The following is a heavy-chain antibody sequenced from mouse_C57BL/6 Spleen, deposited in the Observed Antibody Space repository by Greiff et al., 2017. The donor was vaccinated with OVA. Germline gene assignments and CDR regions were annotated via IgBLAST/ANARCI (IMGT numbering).Heavy chain of an antibody. D-gene: IGHD2-3*01. CDR2: IWRGGST. V-gene: IGHV2-5*01. CDR3: AKGMDGYYPYYAMDY. CDR1: GFSLTSYG. J-gene: IGHJ4*01. Sequence: QVQLQQSGPGLVQPSQSLSITCAVSGFSLTSYGVHWVRQSPGKGLEWLGVIWRGGSTDYNAAFMSRLSITTDNSESQVFYKMKSLQADDTAIYDCAKGMDGYYPYYAMDYWGQGTSVTVSS.